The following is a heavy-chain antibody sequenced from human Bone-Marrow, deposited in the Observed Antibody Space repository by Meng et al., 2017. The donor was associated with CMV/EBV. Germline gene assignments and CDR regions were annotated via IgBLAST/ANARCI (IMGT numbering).Heavy chain of an antibody. CDR2: IYYSGST. J-gene: IGHJ5*02. V-gene: IGHV4-31*02. D-gene: IGHD2-2*01. Sequence: GGGGYYWSCTRQHPGQGLEWIGYIYYSGSTYYNPSLKSRVTISVDTSKSQFSLKLSSVTAADTAVYYCARVKYCSSTSCYFGWFDPWGQGTLVTVSS. CDR3: ARVKYCSSTSCYFGWFDP. CDR1: GGGGYY.